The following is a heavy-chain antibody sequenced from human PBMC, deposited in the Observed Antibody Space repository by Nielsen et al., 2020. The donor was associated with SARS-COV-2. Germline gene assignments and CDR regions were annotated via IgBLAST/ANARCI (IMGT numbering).Heavy chain of an antibody. J-gene: IGHJ6*02. Sequence: GGSLRLSCAVAGFTLNTFAMSWVRQAPGKGLEWVSSISASLGSTFYADSVKGRFTISRDNSKNTLYLQMNSLRAEDTAVYYCAKDLSIVVVPAATMDVWGQGTTVTVSS. CDR2: ISASLGST. V-gene: IGHV3-23*01. CDR3: AKDLSIVVVPAATMDV. CDR1: GFTLNTFA. D-gene: IGHD2-2*01.